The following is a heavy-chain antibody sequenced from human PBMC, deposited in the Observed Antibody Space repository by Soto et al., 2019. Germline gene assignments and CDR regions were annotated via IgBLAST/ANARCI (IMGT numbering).Heavy chain of an antibody. CDR1: GGVFSLYG. J-gene: IGHJ3*02. D-gene: IGHD1-26*01. CDR3: ASTVEAPEVDGSGRGDAFDI. V-gene: IGHV1-69*06. CDR2: VLPISGTA. Sequence: QVQLVQSGAEVKRPGSSVRVSCKASGGVFSLYGFSWVRQVPGHGPEWVGGVLPISGTANYAQKYQGRVTITVDKSTRTGYMELNILTYEDTAVYYCASTVEAPEVDGSGRGDAFDIWGPGTKVTGSA.